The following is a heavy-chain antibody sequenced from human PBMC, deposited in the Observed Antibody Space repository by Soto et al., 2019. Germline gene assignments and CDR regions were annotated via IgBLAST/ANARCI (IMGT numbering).Heavy chain of an antibody. CDR2: ISPYTGNT. V-gene: IGHV1-18*01. CDR3: LMVNNYVTPTPQDV. J-gene: IGHJ6*02. D-gene: IGHD3-16*01. Sequence: QVQLVQSGDEVKKPGASVKVSCKASGYIFVNYDIAWVRQAPGQGLEWMGWISPYTGNTHSATKGQKRLTMTTDTSTSTAYMALGSLPSDDTVMYYCLMVNNYVTPTPQDVWSQGSTVTVSS. CDR1: GYIFVNYD.